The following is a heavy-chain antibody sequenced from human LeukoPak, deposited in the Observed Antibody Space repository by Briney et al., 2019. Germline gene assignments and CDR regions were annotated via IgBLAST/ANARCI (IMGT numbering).Heavy chain of an antibody. J-gene: IGHJ4*02. CDR3: ARGGFYCGGDCYVDY. D-gene: IGHD2-21*02. CDR2: NNHSGST. V-gene: IGHV4-34*01. CDR1: GVPFRSYY. Sequence: ETLSLTCAVYGVPFRSYYWSWIPEPPGEGVEWVGENNHSGSTNYTPSLKSRITIAVATTKHHFSLKLSSVAAADTAVYYCARGGFYCGGDCYVDYWGQGTLVTVSS.